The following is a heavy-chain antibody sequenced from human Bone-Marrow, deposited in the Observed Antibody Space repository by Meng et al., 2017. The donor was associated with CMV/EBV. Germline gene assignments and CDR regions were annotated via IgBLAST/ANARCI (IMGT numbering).Heavy chain of an antibody. Sequence: GESLKISCAASGFTFSDYYMSWIRQAPGKGLEWVSYISSSGSTIYYADSVKGRFTISRDSANNSLYLQMNSLRAEDTAVYYCAREFAPRTYYYGMDVWGQGTTVTGSS. CDR1: GFTFSDYY. CDR2: ISSSGSTI. CDR3: AREFAPRTYYYGMDV. J-gene: IGHJ6*01. D-gene: IGHD1-14*01. V-gene: IGHV3-11*01.